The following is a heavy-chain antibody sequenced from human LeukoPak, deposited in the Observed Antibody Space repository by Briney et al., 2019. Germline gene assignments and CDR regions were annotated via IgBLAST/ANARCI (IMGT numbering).Heavy chain of an antibody. CDR2: INPNSGGT. D-gene: IGHD3-16*01. CDR3: ARDHEQTQFRKAHAFFDY. Sequence: GASVKVSCKASGYTFTGYYMHWVRQAPGQGLEWMGWINPNSGGTNYAQKFQGRVTMTRDTSISTAYMELSRLRSDDTAVYYCARDHEQTQFRKAHAFFDYWGQGTLVTVSS. J-gene: IGHJ4*02. CDR1: GYTFTGYY. V-gene: IGHV1-2*02.